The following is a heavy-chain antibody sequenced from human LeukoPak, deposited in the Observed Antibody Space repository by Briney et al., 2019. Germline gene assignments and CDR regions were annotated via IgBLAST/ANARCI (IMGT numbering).Heavy chain of an antibody. J-gene: IGHJ5*02. Sequence: GESLKISCKGSGYSFTSHWIGWVRQMPGKGLEWMGIIYPDDSDTRYSPSFEGQVTISADKSISTAYLQWSSLKASDTAMYYCARSGCSGGSCYSGWLDPWGQGTLVTVSS. CDR3: ARSGCSGGSCYSGWLDP. CDR2: IYPDDSDT. CDR1: GYSFTSHW. V-gene: IGHV5-51*01. D-gene: IGHD2-15*01.